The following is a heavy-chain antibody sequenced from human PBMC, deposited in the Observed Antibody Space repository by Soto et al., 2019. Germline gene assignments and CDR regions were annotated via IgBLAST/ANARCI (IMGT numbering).Heavy chain of an antibody. Sequence: EVQLVESGGGLVQPGGSLRLSCADSGFSFSSYWMHWVRQGPGQGLVWVSRINTDGTSTNYADSVKGRFTISRDNAKNTLYLQMNSLSAEDTAVYYCARSPGGYYIDWGHGTMVIVSS. CDR1: GFSFSSYW. CDR2: INTDGTST. V-gene: IGHV3-74*01. D-gene: IGHD3-9*01. J-gene: IGHJ3*01. CDR3: ARSPGGYYID.